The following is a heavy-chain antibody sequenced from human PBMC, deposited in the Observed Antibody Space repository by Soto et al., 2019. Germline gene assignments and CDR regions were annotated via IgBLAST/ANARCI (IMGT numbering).Heavy chain of an antibody. CDR3: VRENYFDC. J-gene: IGHJ4*02. CDR1: GFRFFIYW. CDR2: IRQDGTER. V-gene: IGHV3-7*03. Sequence: PWGSLRLSCAGFGFRFFIYWMGWVRQAPGKRLEWVANIRQDGTERSYADSVKGRFAISRDNAKNSLYLQMDSLEVDDTAGYYGVRENYFDCGGQGTRVTVSA.